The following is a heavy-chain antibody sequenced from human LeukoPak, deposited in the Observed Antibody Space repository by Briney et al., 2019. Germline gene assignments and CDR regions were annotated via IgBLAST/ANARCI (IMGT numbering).Heavy chain of an antibody. CDR2: ISAYNGNT. D-gene: IGHD1-26*01. CDR3: ARDYSGSSAYYGMDV. V-gene: IGHV1-18*01. Sequence: EASVKVSCKASGYTFTSYGISWVRQAPGQGLEWMGWISAYNGNTNYARKLQGRVTMTRDTSISTAYMELSRLRSDDTAVYYCARDYSGSSAYYGMDVWGQGTTVTVSS. J-gene: IGHJ6*02. CDR1: GYTFTSYG.